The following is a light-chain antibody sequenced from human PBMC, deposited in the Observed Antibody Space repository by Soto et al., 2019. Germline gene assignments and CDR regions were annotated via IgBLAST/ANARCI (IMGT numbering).Light chain of an antibody. V-gene: IGKV3-15*01. CDR2: GAS. Sequence: EMVMTQSPATLSVSPGEGATLSCRASQSVRTGLAWYQQKPGQAPRHLIYGASIRATGIPARFSGSGSGTEFTLTITSLQSEDFAVYYCQQYDYLWTFGQGTKVDIK. CDR1: QSVRTG. CDR3: QQYDYLWT. J-gene: IGKJ1*01.